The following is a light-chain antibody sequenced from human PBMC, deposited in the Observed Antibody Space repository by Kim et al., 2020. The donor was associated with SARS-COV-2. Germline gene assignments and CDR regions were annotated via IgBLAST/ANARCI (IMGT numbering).Light chain of an antibody. CDR1: NIGSKS. CDR2: YDS. V-gene: IGLV3-21*04. Sequence: APGKTARITCGGNNIGSKSVHWYQQKPGQAPVLVIYYDSDRPSGIPERFSGSNSGNTATLTISRVEAGDEADYYCQVWDSSSDSVFGGGTQLTVL. CDR3: QVWDSSSDSV. J-gene: IGLJ3*02.